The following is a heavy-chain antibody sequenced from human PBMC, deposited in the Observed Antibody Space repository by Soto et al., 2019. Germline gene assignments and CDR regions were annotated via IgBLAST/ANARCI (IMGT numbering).Heavy chain of an antibody. CDR3: AKEGNTSPYNWFDP. J-gene: IGHJ5*02. Sequence: GASLRLSCAASGFTFRNYAMSWVRQAPGKGLEWVSGLSDGGGRTFYADSVKGRFTISRDNAKNTLYLQMSSLRAEDTAVYYCAKEGNTSPYNWFDPWGQGTLVTVSS. CDR2: LSDGGGRT. V-gene: IGHV3-23*01. D-gene: IGHD2-2*01. CDR1: GFTFRNYA.